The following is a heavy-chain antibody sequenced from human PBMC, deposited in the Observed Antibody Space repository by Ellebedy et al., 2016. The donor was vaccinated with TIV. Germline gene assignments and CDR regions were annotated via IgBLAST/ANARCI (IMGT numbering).Heavy chain of an antibody. V-gene: IGHV3-7*01. CDR1: GFRFSSYW. J-gene: IGHJ6*02. CDR2: IKEDGREK. D-gene: IGHD1-1*01. Sequence: GESLKISCAASGFRFSSYWMTWVRQAPGKGLEWVGNIKEDGREKNYVDAVKGRFTLSRDNAKNSLYLQMNSLRAEDTAMYYCARTTYPYYTMDVWGQGTTVTVSS. CDR3: ARTTYPYYTMDV.